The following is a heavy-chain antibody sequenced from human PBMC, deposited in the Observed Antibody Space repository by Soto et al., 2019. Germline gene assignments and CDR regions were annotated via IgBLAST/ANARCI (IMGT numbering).Heavy chain of an antibody. V-gene: IGHV3-23*01. CDR2: ITDNGRST. CDR3: ARGAMDYYYYYGMGV. J-gene: IGHJ6*02. CDR1: GFTFSRDG. Sequence: PGGSLRLSCAASGFTFSRDGMSWVRQAPGKGLEWVSLITDNGRSTYYADSVKGRFTISRDNTKNTLFLQMNSLRAEDTAVYYCARGAMDYYYYYGMGVWGQGTTVTVSS.